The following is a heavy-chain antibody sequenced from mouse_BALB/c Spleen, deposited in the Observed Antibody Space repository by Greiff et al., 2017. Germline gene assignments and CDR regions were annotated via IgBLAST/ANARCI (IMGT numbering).Heavy chain of an antibody. Sequence: VQLQQSGAELVKPGASVKLSCKASGYTFTSYYMYWVKQRPGQGLEWIGGINPSNGGTNFNEKFKSKATLTVDKSSSTAYMQLSSLTSEDSAVYYCTRGVLRYFDYWGQGTTLTVSS. V-gene: IGHV1S81*02. J-gene: IGHJ2*01. CDR1: GYTFTSYY. D-gene: IGHD2-14*01. CDR2: INPSNGGT. CDR3: TRGVLRYFDY.